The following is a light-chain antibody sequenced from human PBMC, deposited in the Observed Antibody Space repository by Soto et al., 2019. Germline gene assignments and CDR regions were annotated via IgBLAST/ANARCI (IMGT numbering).Light chain of an antibody. Sequence: QSALTQAPSASGAPGQRVTISCSGSTSNIGSNFVYWYQQFPGTAPKLLVSWDDKRPTGVPDRFSGSKSGTSASLAITGLRSEDEADYYCSSWDDSLSGVVFGGGTKLTVL. J-gene: IGLJ2*01. V-gene: IGLV1-47*01. CDR3: SSWDDSLSGVV. CDR1: TSNIGSNF. CDR2: WDD.